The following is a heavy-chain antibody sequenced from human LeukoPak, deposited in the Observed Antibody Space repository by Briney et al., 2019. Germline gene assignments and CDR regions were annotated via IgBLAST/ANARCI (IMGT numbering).Heavy chain of an antibody. CDR3: AKALVYDFWSGSWFDP. D-gene: IGHD3-3*01. CDR1: GFTFSSYS. Sequence: GGSLRLSCAASGFTFSSYSMNWVRQAPGKGLQWVSSISSSSSYVYYADSVKGRFTISRDNSKNTLYLQMNSLRAEDTAVYYCAKALVYDFWSGSWFDPWGQGTLVTVSS. J-gene: IGHJ5*02. CDR2: ISSSSSYV. V-gene: IGHV3-21*01.